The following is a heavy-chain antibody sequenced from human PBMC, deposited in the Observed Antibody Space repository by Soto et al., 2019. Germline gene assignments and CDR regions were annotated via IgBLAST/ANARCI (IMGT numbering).Heavy chain of an antibody. D-gene: IGHD3-9*01. Sequence: QVQLQQWGAGLLKPSETLSLTCAVYGGSFSGYYWSWIRQPPGKGLEWIGEINHSGSTNYNPSLKSRVTISVDTSKNQFSLKLSSVTAADTAVYYCARVSDDILTGPPYCDYWGQGTLVTVSS. V-gene: IGHV4-34*01. J-gene: IGHJ4*02. CDR2: INHSGST. CDR1: GGSFSGYY. CDR3: ARVSDDILTGPPYCDY.